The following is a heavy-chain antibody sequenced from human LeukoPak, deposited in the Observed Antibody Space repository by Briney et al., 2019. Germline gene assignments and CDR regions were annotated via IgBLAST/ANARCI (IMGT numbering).Heavy chain of an antibody. CDR2: ITSGVGIT. J-gene: IGHJ4*02. CDR3: AKGDYYDLDY. D-gene: IGHD3-22*01. CDR1: GFAFSNYG. Sequence: GGSLRLSCAASGFAFSNYGMNWVRQAPGKGLEWVSIITSGVGITYYADSVKGRFTISRDNSKNTLYLQMNSLRAEDTAVYYCAKGDYYDLDYWGQGTLVTVCS. V-gene: IGHV3-23*01.